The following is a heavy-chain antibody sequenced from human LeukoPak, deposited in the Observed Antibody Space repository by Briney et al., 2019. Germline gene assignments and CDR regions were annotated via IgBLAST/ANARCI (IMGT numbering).Heavy chain of an antibody. V-gene: IGHV1-24*01. CDR3: ATDTGYCSSTSCPEHYFEY. CDR2: FYPEDGET. J-gene: IGHJ4*02. D-gene: IGHD2-2*01. CDR1: GYTLTELS. Sequence: ASVKVSCKVSGYTLTELSMHWVRQAPGKGLEWMGGFYPEDGETIYAQKFQGRVTMTEDTSTDTAYMELSSLRSEDTAVYYCATDTGYCSSTSCPEHYFEYWGQGTLVAVSS.